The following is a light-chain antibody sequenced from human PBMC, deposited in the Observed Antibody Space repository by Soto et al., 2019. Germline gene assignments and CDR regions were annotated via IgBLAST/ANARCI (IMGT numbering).Light chain of an antibody. CDR2: DVT. Sequence: QSALTQPRSVSASPGQSVTISCTGTTRDVDGYNYVSWYQLHPDKAPKLLIYDVTKRPSGVPARFSGSRSGNTASLTVSGLQAEDEADYYCCSYAGTHTYVFGTGTKLTVL. J-gene: IGLJ1*01. V-gene: IGLV2-11*01. CDR1: TRDVDGYNY. CDR3: CSYAGTHTYV.